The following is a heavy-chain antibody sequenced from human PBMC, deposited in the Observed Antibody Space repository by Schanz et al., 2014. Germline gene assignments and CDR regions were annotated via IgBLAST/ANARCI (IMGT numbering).Heavy chain of an antibody. D-gene: IGHD5-18*01. CDR1: GYTFSSNA. CDR3: AREEGYGYGPGAFDI. V-gene: IGHV3-30*03. J-gene: IGHJ3*02. CDR2: ILYDGSKT. Sequence: VQLVESGGGLVQPGGSLRLSCAASGYTFSSNAMSWVRQSPGKGLEWVAVILYDGSKTYYADSVKGRFTISRDNSKNTLSLQMNSLRAEDTAVYYCAREEGYGYGPGAFDIWGQGTMVTVSS.